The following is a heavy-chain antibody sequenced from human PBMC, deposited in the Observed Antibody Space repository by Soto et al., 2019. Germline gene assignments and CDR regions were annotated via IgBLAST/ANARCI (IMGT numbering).Heavy chain of an antibody. D-gene: IGHD3-16*01. Sequence: QVQLVESGGGVVQPGKSLRLSCAASDFAFSSYAMTWVRQTPGKGLEWVAVISYDGGREFYADSVRGRFTISRDNSNNTPYMHLKSLRPDDTAMYFWARGFGRSPEAFPDQWGQGPLVIVSS. V-gene: IGHV3-30-3*01. J-gene: IGHJ4*02. CDR1: DFAFSSYA. CDR3: ARGFGRSPEAFPDQ. CDR2: ISYDGGRE.